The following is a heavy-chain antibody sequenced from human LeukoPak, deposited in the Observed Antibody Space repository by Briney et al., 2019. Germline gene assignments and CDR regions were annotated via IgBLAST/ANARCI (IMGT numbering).Heavy chain of an antibody. V-gene: IGHV4-39*01. CDR1: GGSISSSSYY. CDR2: IYYSGST. CDR3: ARHGLWQWLAHFDY. D-gene: IGHD6-19*01. Sequence: SETPSLTYTVSGGSISSSSYYWGWIRQPPGKGLEWIGSIYYSGSTYYNPSLKSRVTISVDTSKNQFSLKLSSVTAADTAVYYCARHGLWQWLAHFDYWGQGTLVTVSS. J-gene: IGHJ4*02.